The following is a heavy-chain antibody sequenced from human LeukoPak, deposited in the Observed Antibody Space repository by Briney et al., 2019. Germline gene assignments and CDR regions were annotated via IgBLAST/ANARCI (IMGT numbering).Heavy chain of an antibody. D-gene: IGHD6-13*01. CDR1: GFTFSSYG. CDR3: ARDTEQQLYYFDY. J-gene: IGHJ4*02. CDR2: ISSSGSTI. Sequence: SGRSLRLSCAASGFTFSSYGMHWVRQAPGKGLEWVSYISSSGSTIYYADSVKGRFTISRDNAKNSLYLQMNSLRAEDTAVYYCARDTEQQLYYFDYWGQGTLVTVSS. V-gene: IGHV3-48*04.